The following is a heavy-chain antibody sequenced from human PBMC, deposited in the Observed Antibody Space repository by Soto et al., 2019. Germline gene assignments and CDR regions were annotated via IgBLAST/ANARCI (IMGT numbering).Heavy chain of an antibody. CDR3: ARTTVTTSGLKLDY. J-gene: IGHJ4*02. CDR2: IYYSGST. D-gene: IGHD4-17*01. V-gene: IGHV4-59*01. Sequence: SETLSLTCTVSGGSISYYYWIWIRQPPGKGLEWIGYIYYSGSTNYNPSLKSRVTISVDTSKNQFSLKLSSVTAADTAVYYCARTTVTTSGLKLDYWGQGTLVTVS. CDR1: GGSISYYY.